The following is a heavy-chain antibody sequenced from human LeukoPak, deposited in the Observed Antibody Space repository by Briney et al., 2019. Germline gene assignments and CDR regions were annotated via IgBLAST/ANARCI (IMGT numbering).Heavy chain of an antibody. D-gene: IGHD2-2*01. CDR1: GFTFSSYA. V-gene: IGHV3-23*01. CDR2: ISGSGGST. CDR3: AKDPVVVPAAAIGY. Sequence: GGSLRLSCAASGFTFSSYAMSWVRQAPGKGLEWVSAISGSGGSTYYADSVKGRFTISRDNSKNTLYLQMNSLRAEDTAVYYCAKDPVVVPAAAIGYWGQGTLVTVSS. J-gene: IGHJ4*02.